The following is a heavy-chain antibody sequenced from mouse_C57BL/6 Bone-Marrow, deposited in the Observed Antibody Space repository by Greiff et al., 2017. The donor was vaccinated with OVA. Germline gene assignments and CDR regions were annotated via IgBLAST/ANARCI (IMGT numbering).Heavy chain of an antibody. V-gene: IGHV14-4*01. CDR2: IDPENGDT. Sequence: EVKLMESGAELVRPGASVKLSCTASGFNIKDDYMHWVKQRPEQGLEWIGWIDPENGDTEYASKFQGKATITADTSSNTAYLQLSSLTSEDTAVYYCTTLYLYYGSSYDAMDYWGQGTSVTVSS. J-gene: IGHJ4*01. CDR3: TTLYLYYGSSYDAMDY. D-gene: IGHD1-1*01. CDR1: GFNIKDDY.